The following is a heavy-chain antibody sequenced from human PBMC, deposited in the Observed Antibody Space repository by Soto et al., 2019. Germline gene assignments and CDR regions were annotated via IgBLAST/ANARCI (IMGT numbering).Heavy chain of an antibody. CDR1: GFTFSSYS. D-gene: IGHD2-21*02. CDR2: ITSSSRYI. V-gene: IGHV3-21*01. CDR3: ARATVTAGRMGDSEM. Sequence: EVQLVESGGGLVKPGGSLRLSCAASGFTFSSYSMNWVRQAPGKGLEWVSSITSSSRYINYADSVKGRFTISSDNAKNPLYRQTNSLRGADTGVDYWARATVTAGRMGDSEMWGQGKRVTVSS. J-gene: IGHJ3*02.